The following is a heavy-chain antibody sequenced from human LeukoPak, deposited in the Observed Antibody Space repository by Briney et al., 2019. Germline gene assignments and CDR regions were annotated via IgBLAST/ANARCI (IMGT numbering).Heavy chain of an antibody. Sequence: PSETLSLTCTVSGGSIRSNNYYWGWIRQPPGKGLEWIGSFYYHGSTYYNPSLKSRVTISVDTSKNQFSLKLSSVTAADTAVYYCASVRRGFGESSKYYAYYYMGVWGKGTTVTISS. CDR1: GGSIRSNNYY. V-gene: IGHV4-39*01. D-gene: IGHD3-10*01. CDR3: ASVRRGFGESSKYYAYYYMGV. CDR2: FYYHGST. J-gene: IGHJ6*03.